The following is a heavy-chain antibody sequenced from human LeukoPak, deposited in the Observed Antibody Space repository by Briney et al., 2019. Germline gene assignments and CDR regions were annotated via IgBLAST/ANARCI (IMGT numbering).Heavy chain of an antibody. CDR2: ISSSSSYI. D-gene: IGHD2-15*01. Sequence: PGGSLRLSCAASGFTFSSYSMNWVRQAPGKGLEWVSSISSSSSYIYYADSVKGRFTISRDNAKNSLYLQMNSLRAEDTAVYYCAKLVAATINIDYWGQGTLVTVSS. CDR3: AKLVAATINIDY. J-gene: IGHJ4*02. CDR1: GFTFSSYS. V-gene: IGHV3-21*01.